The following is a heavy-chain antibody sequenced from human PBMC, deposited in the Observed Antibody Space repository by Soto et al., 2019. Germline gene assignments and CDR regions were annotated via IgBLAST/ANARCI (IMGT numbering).Heavy chain of an antibody. Sequence: SETLSLTCTVSGGSISSGGYYWSWIRQHPGKGLEWIGYIYYSGSTYYNPSLKSRVTISVDTSKNQFSLKLSSVTAADTAVYYCARDGGDSSSWYGGYNWFDPRGQGTLVTVSS. J-gene: IGHJ5*02. CDR1: GGSISSGGYY. CDR3: ARDGGDSSSWYGGYNWFDP. D-gene: IGHD6-13*01. CDR2: IYYSGST. V-gene: IGHV4-31*03.